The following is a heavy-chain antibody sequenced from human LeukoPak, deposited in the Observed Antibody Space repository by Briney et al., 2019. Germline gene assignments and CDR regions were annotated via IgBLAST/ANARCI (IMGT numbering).Heavy chain of an antibody. D-gene: IGHD6-19*01. Sequence: GGSLRLSCAASGFTFTDYYMSWIRQAPGKGLEWVSYVGSSGSNRYYADSVKGRFTISRDNAKNSLYLQMNSLRVEDTAVYYCAREKGSGWYGGFDYWGQGTLVTVSS. J-gene: IGHJ4*02. CDR1: GFTFTDYY. CDR3: AREKGSGWYGGFDY. V-gene: IGHV3-11*01. CDR2: VGSSGSNR.